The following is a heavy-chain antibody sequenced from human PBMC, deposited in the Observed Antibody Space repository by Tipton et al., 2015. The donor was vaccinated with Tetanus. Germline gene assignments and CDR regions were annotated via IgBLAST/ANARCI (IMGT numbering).Heavy chain of an antibody. CDR2: IDPNSGGT. CDR3: ARDRGDYIYYGMDV. CDR1: GYTFTGYY. J-gene: IGHJ6*02. D-gene: IGHD3-22*01. Sequence: QLVQSGAEVKKPGASVKVSCKASGYTFTGYYIYWVRQAPGQGLEWMGWIDPNSGGTVYAQKFQGRVTMIRDTPISTAYMELRSLRSDDTAVYYCARDRGDYIYYGMDVWGPGTTVTVS. V-gene: IGHV1-2*02.